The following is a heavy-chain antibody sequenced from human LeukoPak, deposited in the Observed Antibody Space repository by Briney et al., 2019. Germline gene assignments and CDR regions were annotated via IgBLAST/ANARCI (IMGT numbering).Heavy chain of an antibody. V-gene: IGHV4-59*08. Sequence: LETLSLTCTVSGGSISSYYWSWIRQPPGKGLEWIGYIYYSGSTNYNPSLKSRVTISVDTSKNQFSLKLSSVTAADTAVYYCARHPPSGGAGAFDIWGQGTMVTVSS. CDR2: IYYSGST. J-gene: IGHJ3*02. D-gene: IGHD3-16*01. CDR1: GGSISSYY. CDR3: ARHPPSGGAGAFDI.